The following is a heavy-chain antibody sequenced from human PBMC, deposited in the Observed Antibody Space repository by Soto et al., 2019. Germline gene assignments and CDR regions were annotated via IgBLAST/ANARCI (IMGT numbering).Heavy chain of an antibody. CDR1: GGSISSYY. V-gene: IGHV4-59*08. CDR3: ARQPIYSYGYDYYYYGMDV. Sequence: SETLSLTCTVSGGSISSYYWSWIRQPPGKGLEWIGYIYYSGSTNYNPSLKSRVTISVDTSKNQFSLKLSSVTSADMAVYYCARQPIYSYGYDYYYYGMDVWGQGTTVTVSS. J-gene: IGHJ6*02. D-gene: IGHD5-18*01. CDR2: IYYSGST.